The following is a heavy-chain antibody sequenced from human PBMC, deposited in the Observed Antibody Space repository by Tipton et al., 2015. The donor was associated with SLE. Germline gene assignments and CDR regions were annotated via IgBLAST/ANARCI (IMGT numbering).Heavy chain of an antibody. Sequence: LSLTCAASGFTFSSYAMHWVRQAPGKGLEWVAVISYDGSNKYYADSVKGRFTISRDNSKNTLYLQMNSLRAEDTAVYYCARGYDFWSGYYTSPWYFDYWGQGTLVTVSS. D-gene: IGHD3-3*01. CDR2: ISYDGSNK. J-gene: IGHJ4*02. CDR3: ARGYDFWSGYYTSPWYFDY. CDR1: GFTFSSYA. V-gene: IGHV3-30*04.